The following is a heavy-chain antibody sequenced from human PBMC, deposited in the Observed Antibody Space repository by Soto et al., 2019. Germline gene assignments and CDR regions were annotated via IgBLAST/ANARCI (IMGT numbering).Heavy chain of an antibody. CDR3: ARGVDTAMSDDAFDI. J-gene: IGHJ3*02. CDR2: IIPILPTA. D-gene: IGHD5-18*01. Sequence: SVKVSCKASGGTFSSYTISWVRQAPGQGLEWMGRIIPILPTASYAQKFQGRVTITADKSTSTAYMELSSLRSEDTALYYCARGVDTAMSDDAFDIWGQGTMVTVSS. V-gene: IGHV1-69*08. CDR1: GGTFSSYT.